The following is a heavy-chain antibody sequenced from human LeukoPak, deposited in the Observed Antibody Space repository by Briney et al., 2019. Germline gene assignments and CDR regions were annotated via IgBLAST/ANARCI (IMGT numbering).Heavy chain of an antibody. CDR3: ARGFSRTGYYYFFDY. CDR1: GGSISTYY. CDR2: AFTSGGT. J-gene: IGHJ4*02. Sequence: SETLSLTCTVSGGSISTYYWSWIRQPAGKGLEWIGRAFTSGGTNYNPSLESRVTISVDKSKNQFSLRLSSVTGADTAVYYCARGFSRTGYYYFFDYWGQGTLVTVSS. V-gene: IGHV4-4*07. D-gene: IGHD3/OR15-3a*01.